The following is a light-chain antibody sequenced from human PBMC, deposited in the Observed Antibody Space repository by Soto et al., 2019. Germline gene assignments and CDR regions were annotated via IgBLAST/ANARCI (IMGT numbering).Light chain of an antibody. Sequence: SERKNPAYVTGVDGQGSTISSTETSSDVGSYNLVSWYQQHPGKAPKLMIYEGSKRPSGVSNRFSGSKSGNTASLTISGLHAEDEADYYCCSYAGSSTYVFGTGSKVTVL. V-gene: IGLV2-23*01. CDR1: SSDVGSYNL. CDR2: EGS. J-gene: IGLJ1*01. CDR3: CSYAGSSTYV.